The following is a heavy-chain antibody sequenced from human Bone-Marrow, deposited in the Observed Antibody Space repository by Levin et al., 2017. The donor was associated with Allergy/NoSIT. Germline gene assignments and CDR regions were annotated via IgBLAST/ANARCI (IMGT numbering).Heavy chain of an antibody. D-gene: IGHD2/OR15-2a*01. V-gene: IGHV4-61*03. Sequence: PSETLSLTCTVSGVSVSGAPYYWIWIRQFPGRRLEWIGYISYSGNTKYNPSLRSRLTISVDTSRNHVSLKLSSATTADTASYYCARFSARDVTFPSINWGQGTLVTVSS. CDR1: GVSVSGAPYY. J-gene: IGHJ4*02. CDR2: ISYSGNT. CDR3: ARFSARDVTFPSIN.